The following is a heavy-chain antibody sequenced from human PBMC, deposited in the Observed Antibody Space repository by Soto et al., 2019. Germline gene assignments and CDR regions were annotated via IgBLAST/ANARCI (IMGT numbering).Heavy chain of an antibody. CDR3: ARVSGNYYEADREDY. Sequence: ASVKVSCKASGYTFTSYGISWVRQAPGQGLEWMGWISAYNGNTNYGQKFQGRVTMTTDTSTRTAYMELRSLRFDDTAVYYCARVSGNYYEADREDYWGQGTLVTVSS. J-gene: IGHJ4*02. V-gene: IGHV1-18*01. D-gene: IGHD3-22*01. CDR1: GYTFTSYG. CDR2: ISAYNGNT.